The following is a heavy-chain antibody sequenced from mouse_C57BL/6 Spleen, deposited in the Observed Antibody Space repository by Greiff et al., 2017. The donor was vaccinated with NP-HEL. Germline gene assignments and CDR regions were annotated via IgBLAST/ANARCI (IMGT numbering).Heavy chain of an antibody. CDR2: IRNKANGYTT. D-gene: IGHD3-3*01. CDR3: ARGGDFYYYAMDY. V-gene: IGHV7-3*01. Sequence: EVKLMESGGGLVQPGGSLSLSCAASGFTFTDYYMSWVRQPPGKALEWLGFIRNKANGYTTEYSASVKGRFTISRDNSQSILYLQMKALRAEDSATYYCARGGDFYYYAMDYWGQGTSVTVSS. J-gene: IGHJ4*01. CDR1: GFTFTDYY.